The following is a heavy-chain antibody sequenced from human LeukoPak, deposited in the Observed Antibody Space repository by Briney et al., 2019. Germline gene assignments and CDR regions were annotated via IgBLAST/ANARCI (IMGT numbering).Heavy chain of an antibody. CDR3: ARDGYKSVGAFDI. J-gene: IGHJ3*02. V-gene: IGHV3-48*01. CDR2: ISSSSSTI. D-gene: IGHD5-24*01. Sequence: GGSLRLSCAASGFTFSSYSMNWVRQAPGKGLEWVSYISSSSSTIYYADSVKGRFTISRDNAENSLYLQMNSLRAEDTAVYYCARDGYKSVGAFDIWGQGTMVTVSS. CDR1: GFTFSSYS.